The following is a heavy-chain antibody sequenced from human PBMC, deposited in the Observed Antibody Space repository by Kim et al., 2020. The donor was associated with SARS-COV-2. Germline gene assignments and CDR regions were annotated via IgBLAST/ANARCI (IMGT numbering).Heavy chain of an antibody. Sequence: YADSVKGRFTISRDNSKNTLYLQMNSLRAEDTAVYYCAKADSSSWYPFDPWGQGTLVTVSS. CDR3: AKADSSSWYPFDP. J-gene: IGHJ5*02. V-gene: IGHV3-23*01. D-gene: IGHD6-13*01.